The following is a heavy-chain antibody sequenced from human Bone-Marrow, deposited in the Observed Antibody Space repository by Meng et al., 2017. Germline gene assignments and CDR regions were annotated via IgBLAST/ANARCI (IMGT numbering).Heavy chain of an antibody. V-gene: IGHV3-15*01. CDR1: GLSFTDAW. CDR3: ATGAAAADH. Sequence: GQLVGSGGGLGKPGGSLRLSCVASGLSFTDAWMSWVRQAPGKGLEWVGRIKRNSDGGTIDYAAPVKGRFTISRDDSKNTLYLQMDSLIAEDTAVYFCATGAAAADHWGQGTLVTVSS. J-gene: IGHJ4*02. CDR2: IKRNSDGGTI. D-gene: IGHD6-13*01.